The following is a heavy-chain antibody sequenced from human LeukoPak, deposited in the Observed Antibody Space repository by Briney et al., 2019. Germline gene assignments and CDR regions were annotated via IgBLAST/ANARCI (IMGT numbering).Heavy chain of an antibody. CDR2: ISYDGSNK. D-gene: IGHD6-19*01. V-gene: IGHV3-30-3*01. Sequence: GGSLRLSCAASGFTFSSYAMHWVRQAPGKGLEWVAVISYDGSNKYYADSVKGRFTISRDNSKNTLYLQMNSLRAEDTAVYYCARPIRTQWQYDAFDIWDQGTMVTVSS. CDR3: ARPIRTQWQYDAFDI. J-gene: IGHJ3*02. CDR1: GFTFSSYA.